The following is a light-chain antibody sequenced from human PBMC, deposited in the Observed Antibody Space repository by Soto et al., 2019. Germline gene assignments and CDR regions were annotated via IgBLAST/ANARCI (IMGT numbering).Light chain of an antibody. CDR1: QNVSTY. J-gene: IGKJ1*01. Sequence: EIVLTQSPDTQSLSPGGRGTLSCRASQNVSTYLIWYQQKPGQAPRLLIYDASNRATGIPAWFSGSGSGRDFTLTICSLEPEDSAVYYCQQRSRWPRTFGQGTRWIS. CDR2: DAS. CDR3: QQRSRWPRT. V-gene: IGKV3-11*02.